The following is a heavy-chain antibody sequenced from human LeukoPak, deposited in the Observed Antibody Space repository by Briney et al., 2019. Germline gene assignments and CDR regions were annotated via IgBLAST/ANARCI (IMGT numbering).Heavy chain of an antibody. CDR3: ARVGDGYNYDY. J-gene: IGHJ4*02. CDR1: GGSISSGGYS. V-gene: IGHV4-30-2*01. D-gene: IGHD5-24*01. CDR2: IYHSGST. Sequence: SETLSLTCAVSGGSISSGGYSWSWIRQPPGKGLEWIGYIYHSGSTYYNPSLKSRATISVDRSKNQFSLKLSSVTAADTAVYYCARVGDGYNYDYWGQGTLVTVSS.